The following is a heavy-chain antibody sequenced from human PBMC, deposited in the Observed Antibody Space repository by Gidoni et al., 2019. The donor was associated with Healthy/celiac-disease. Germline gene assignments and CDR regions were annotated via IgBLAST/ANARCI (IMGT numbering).Heavy chain of an antibody. CDR3: ARDYYDSSGHPGAFDI. Sequence: QVQLVQSGAEVKKPGSSVTVSCKASGGTFSSYAISWVRQAPGQGLEWMGGIIPIFGTANYAQKFQGRVTITADESTSTAYMELSSLRSEDTAVYYCARDYYDSSGHPGAFDIWGQGTMVTVSS. CDR2: IIPIFGTA. J-gene: IGHJ3*02. D-gene: IGHD3-22*01. V-gene: IGHV1-69*01. CDR1: GGTFSSYA.